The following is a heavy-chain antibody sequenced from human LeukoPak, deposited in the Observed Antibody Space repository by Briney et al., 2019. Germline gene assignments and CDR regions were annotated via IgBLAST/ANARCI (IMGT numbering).Heavy chain of an antibody. CDR2: INHSGST. D-gene: IGHD6-19*01. J-gene: IGHJ4*02. Sequence: SETLSLTCAVYGGSFSGYYWSWIRQPPGKGLEWIGEINHSGSTNYNPSLKSRVTISVDTSKNQFSLKLSSVTAADTAVYYCARGMWQWLFDYWGQGTLVTVSS. CDR3: ARGMWQWLFDY. V-gene: IGHV4-34*01. CDR1: GGSFSGYY.